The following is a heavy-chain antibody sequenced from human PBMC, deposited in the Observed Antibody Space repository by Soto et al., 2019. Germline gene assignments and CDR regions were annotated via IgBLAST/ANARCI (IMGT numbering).Heavy chain of an antibody. Sequence: GASVKVACKGSGDSMTSYGSCWVRQAPGQGLEWMGWISAYNGNTNYAQKLQGRVPMATDTSTSTAYMELRSLRSDDTAVYYCARDFGPCDSSGYWNDYYYYGLAVRAQGTTVPVSS. V-gene: IGHV1-18*01. J-gene: IGHJ6*02. D-gene: IGHD3-22*01. CDR2: ISAYNGNT. CDR3: ARDFGPCDSSGYWNDYYYYGLAV. CDR1: GDSMTSYG.